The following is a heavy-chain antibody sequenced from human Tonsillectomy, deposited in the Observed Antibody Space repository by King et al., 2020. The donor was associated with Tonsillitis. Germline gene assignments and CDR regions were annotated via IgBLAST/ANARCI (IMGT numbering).Heavy chain of an antibody. CDR3: AAPYYYDSSGMSTHAFDI. Sequence: VQLVESGGGLVQPGGSLRLSCAASGFTFSSYAMSWVRQAPGKGLEWGSAISGSGGSTYYADSVKGRFTISRDNSKNTLYLQMNSLRAEDTAVYYCAAPYYYDSSGMSTHAFDIWGQGTMVTVSS. CDR1: GFTFSSYA. V-gene: IGHV3-23*04. D-gene: IGHD3-22*01. CDR2: ISGSGGST. J-gene: IGHJ3*02.